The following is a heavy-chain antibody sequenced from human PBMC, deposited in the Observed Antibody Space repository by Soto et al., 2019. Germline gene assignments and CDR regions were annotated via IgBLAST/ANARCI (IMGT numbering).Heavy chain of an antibody. CDR2: ISGSGDRT. CDR1: AFTFSGYA. D-gene: IGHD6-13*01. J-gene: IGHJ6*02. Sequence: EVQLSESGGGLVQPGGSLRLSCAASAFTFSGYAMTWVRQAPGKGLEWVSAISGSGDRTYYADSVKGRFTISRDNSKNTLYLQMNTLRAEDTAVYYCAKDKYSSTWYSFDFYGMDVWGQGTTVTVSS. CDR3: AKDKYSSTWYSFDFYGMDV. V-gene: IGHV3-23*01.